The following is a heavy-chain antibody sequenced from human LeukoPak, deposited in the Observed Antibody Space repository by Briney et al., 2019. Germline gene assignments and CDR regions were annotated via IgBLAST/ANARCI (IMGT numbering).Heavy chain of an antibody. CDR1: EFTFSSYS. V-gene: IGHV3-48*01. D-gene: IGHD4-23*01. J-gene: IGHJ4*02. CDR3: AKEGTVVPATELDY. CDR2: ITNSGNSK. Sequence: GGSLRLSCAASEFTFSSYSMNWVRQAPGKGLEWVSYITNSGNSKSYADSVKGRFTISRDNTKNSLYLQMNGLRAEDTAVYYCAKEGTVVPATELDYWGQGTLSPSPQ.